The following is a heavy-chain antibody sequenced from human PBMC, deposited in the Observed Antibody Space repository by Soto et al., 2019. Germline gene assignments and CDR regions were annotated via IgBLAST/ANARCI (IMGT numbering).Heavy chain of an antibody. V-gene: IGHV1-18*01. CDR1: GYLFISYG. CDR3: ARDLDGSGSYYTDY. Sequence: ASVKVSCKASGYLFISYGISWVRQAPGQGLEWMGRISAYNGNTNYAQNLQGRVTMTTDTSTSTAYMELRSLRSDDTAVYYCARDLDGSGSYYTDYWGPGAWSPSPQ. D-gene: IGHD3-10*01. J-gene: IGHJ4*02. CDR2: ISAYNGNT.